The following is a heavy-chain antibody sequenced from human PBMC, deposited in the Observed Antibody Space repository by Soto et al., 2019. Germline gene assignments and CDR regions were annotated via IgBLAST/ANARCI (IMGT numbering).Heavy chain of an antibody. Sequence: ASVKVSCKASGYTFTSYGISWVRQAPGQGLEWMGWISAYNGNTNYAQKLQGRVTMTTDTSTSTAYMELRSLRSDDTAVYYCARDRLVLGYCSSTSCYTGSWFDPWGQGTPVTVSS. CDR1: GYTFTSYG. CDR2: ISAYNGNT. D-gene: IGHD2-2*02. J-gene: IGHJ5*02. V-gene: IGHV1-18*04. CDR3: ARDRLVLGYCSSTSCYTGSWFDP.